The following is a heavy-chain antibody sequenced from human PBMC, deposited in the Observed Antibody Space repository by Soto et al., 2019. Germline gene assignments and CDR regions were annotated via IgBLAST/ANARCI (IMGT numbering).Heavy chain of an antibody. CDR3: ARGGRNYFSGMDV. CDR2: TYYKSNLYN. Sequence: SQTHSLPCVISGDSVSTNRSACNFIGQSPSRGLEWLGRTYYKSNLYNDYAVSVKSRRTINPDTSRNQFSLQLNSVTPEDRAVYYCARGGRNYFSGMDVWGQGTTVTVSS. D-gene: IGHD5-12*01. CDR1: GDSVSTNRSA. V-gene: IGHV6-1*01. J-gene: IGHJ6*02.